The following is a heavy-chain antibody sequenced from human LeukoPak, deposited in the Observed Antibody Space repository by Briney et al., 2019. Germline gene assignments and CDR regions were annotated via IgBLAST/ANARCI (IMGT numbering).Heavy chain of an antibody. Sequence: GGSLRLSCAVSGFSVGGFGMSWVRQAPGKGLEWISAISLNGETTWYADSVKGRFTISRDNSKNSLYLQLTSLRAEDTAVYYCAQGFSSGWYPYWGQGSLVSVSS. CDR2: ISLNGETT. CDR1: GFSVGGFG. CDR3: AQGFSSGWYPY. D-gene: IGHD6-19*01. J-gene: IGHJ4*02. V-gene: IGHV3-23*01.